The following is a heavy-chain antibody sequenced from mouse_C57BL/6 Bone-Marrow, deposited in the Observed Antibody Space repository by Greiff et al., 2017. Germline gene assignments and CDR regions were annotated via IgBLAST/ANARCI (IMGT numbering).Heavy chain of an antibody. CDR2: IRNKANNHAT. CDR3: TRPRNGENWYFDV. CDR1: GFTFSDAW. Sequence: EVMLVESGGGLVQPGGSMKLSCAASGFTFSDAWMDWVRQSPEKGLEWVAEIRNKANNHATYYAESVKGRFTISRDDSKSSVYLQMNSLRAEDTGIYYCTRPRNGENWYFDVWGTGATVTVSS. V-gene: IGHV6-6*01. J-gene: IGHJ1*03.